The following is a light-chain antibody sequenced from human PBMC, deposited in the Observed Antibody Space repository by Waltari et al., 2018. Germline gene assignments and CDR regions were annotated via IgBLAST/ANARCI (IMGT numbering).Light chain of an antibody. CDR3: HQCDTSPQT. CDR1: QNIRGAY. Sequence: EVVLTQSPGTLSFSPGERATLSCRASQNIRGAYLAWYQQRPGQAPRLLIYDSFIRATGIPDRFSGSGAGADFTLTISSLAPEDSAVYFCHQCDTSPQTFGQGTKVSIK. V-gene: IGKV3-20*01. CDR2: DSF. J-gene: IGKJ1*01.